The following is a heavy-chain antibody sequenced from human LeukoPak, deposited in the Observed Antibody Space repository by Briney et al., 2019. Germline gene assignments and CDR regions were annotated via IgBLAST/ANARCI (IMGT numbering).Heavy chain of an antibody. D-gene: IGHD3-22*01. CDR3: AREGYYDSSGYNWFDP. J-gene: IGHJ5*02. Sequence: SETLSLTCAVSGGSISSGSYSWSWIRQPPGKGLEWIGYIYHSGSTYYNPSLKSRVTISVDRSKNQFSLRLTSVTAADTAVYYCAREGYYDSSGYNWFDPWGQGTLVTVSS. V-gene: IGHV4-30-2*01. CDR2: IYHSGST. CDR1: GGSISSGSYS.